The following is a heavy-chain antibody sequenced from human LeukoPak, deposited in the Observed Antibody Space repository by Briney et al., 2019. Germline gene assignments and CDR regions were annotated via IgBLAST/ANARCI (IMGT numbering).Heavy chain of an antibody. CDR2: IYYSGST. D-gene: IGHD6-19*01. J-gene: IGHJ5*02. CDR1: GGSISSYY. V-gene: IGHV4-59*01. CDR3: ARVGAVAPGWFDP. Sequence: SETLSLTCTVSGGSISSYYWSWIRQPPGKGLEWIGYIYYSGSTNYNPSLKSRVTISVDTSKNQFSLKLSSVTAADTAVYYCARVGAVAPGWFDPWGQGTLVTVSS.